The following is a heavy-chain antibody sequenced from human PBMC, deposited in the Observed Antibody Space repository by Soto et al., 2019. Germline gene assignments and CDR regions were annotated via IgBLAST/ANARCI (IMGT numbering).Heavy chain of an antibody. CDR1: GGSISSGGYY. CDR3: ARWSRFIVVVTANAFDI. CDR2: IYYSGST. V-gene: IGHV4-31*03. D-gene: IGHD2-21*02. J-gene: IGHJ3*02. Sequence: PSETLSLTCTVSGGSISSGGYYWSWIRQHPGKGLEWIGYIYYSGSTYYNPSLKSRVTISVDTSKNQFSLKLSSVTAADTAVYYCARWSRFIVVVTANAFDIWGQGTMVTVSS.